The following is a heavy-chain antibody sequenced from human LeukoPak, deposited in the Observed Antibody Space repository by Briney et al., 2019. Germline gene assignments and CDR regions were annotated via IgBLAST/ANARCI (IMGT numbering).Heavy chain of an antibody. CDR1: GFTFSSYS. J-gene: IGHJ4*02. V-gene: IGHV3-21*01. CDR3: ARDRKRDCSSTSCPRGAGY. D-gene: IGHD2-2*01. Sequence: PGGSLGLSCAASGFTFSSYSMNWVRQAPGKGLEWVSSISSSSSYIYYADSVKGRFTISRDNAKNSLYLQMNSLRAEDTAVYYCARDRKRDCSSTSCPRGAGYWGQGTLVTVSS. CDR2: ISSSSSYI.